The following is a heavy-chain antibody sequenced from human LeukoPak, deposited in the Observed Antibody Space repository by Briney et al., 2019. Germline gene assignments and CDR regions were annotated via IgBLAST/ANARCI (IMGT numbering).Heavy chain of an antibody. V-gene: IGHV1-2*02. CDR3: ARVRRQWLRASYYFDY. CDR2: INPNSGGT. Sequence: GASVKVSCKASGYTFTGYYMHWVRQAPGQGLEWMGWINPNSGGTNYAQKFQGRVTMTRDTSISTAYMELSRLRSDDTAVYYCARVRRQWLRASYYFDYWGQGTLVTVSS. J-gene: IGHJ4*02. CDR1: GYTFTGYY. D-gene: IGHD6-19*01.